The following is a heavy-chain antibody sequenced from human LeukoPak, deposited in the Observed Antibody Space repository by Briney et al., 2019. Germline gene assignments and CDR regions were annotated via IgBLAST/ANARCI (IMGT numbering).Heavy chain of an antibody. CDR1: GFTVSSNY. CDR2: VYSGGST. D-gene: IGHD3-3*01. Sequence: GGSLRLSCAASGFTVSSNYMSWVRQAPGKGLEWVSVVYSGGSTYYADSVKGRFTISRDNSKNTLYLQMSSLRAEDTAVYYCARVRFWSGYYYDYWGQGTLVTVSS. V-gene: IGHV3-53*01. CDR3: ARVRFWSGYYYDY. J-gene: IGHJ4*02.